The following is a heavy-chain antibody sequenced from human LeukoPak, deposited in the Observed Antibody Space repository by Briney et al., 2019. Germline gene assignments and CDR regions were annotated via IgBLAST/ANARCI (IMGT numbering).Heavy chain of an antibody. J-gene: IGHJ6*03. Sequence: SETLSLTCSVSGGSISSSSYYWNWIRQPPGKGLEWVGSIYYSGTTYYNSSLKSRVTISEDTSKNRFSLMLTSVTAEDTAVYYCARQYYHESSGYSLAYTYYYYYYMDVWGKGTTVTDSS. CDR3: ARQYYHESSGYSLAYTYYYYYYMDV. CDR1: GGSISSSSYY. V-gene: IGHV4-39*01. D-gene: IGHD3-22*01. CDR2: IYYSGTT.